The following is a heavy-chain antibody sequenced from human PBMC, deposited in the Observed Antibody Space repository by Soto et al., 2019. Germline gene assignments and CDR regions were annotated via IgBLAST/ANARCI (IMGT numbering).Heavy chain of an antibody. D-gene: IGHD3-3*01. CDR3: ARDWATYYDFWSGYIPREAFDY. J-gene: IGHJ4*02. CDR1: GGSFSGYY. CDR2: INHSGST. Sequence: SETLSLTCAVYGGSFSGYYWSWIRQPPGKGLEWIGEINHSGSTNYNPSLKSRVTISVDTSKNQFSLKLSSVTAADTAVYYCARDWATYYDFWSGYIPREAFDYWGQGPLVTVSS. V-gene: IGHV4-34*01.